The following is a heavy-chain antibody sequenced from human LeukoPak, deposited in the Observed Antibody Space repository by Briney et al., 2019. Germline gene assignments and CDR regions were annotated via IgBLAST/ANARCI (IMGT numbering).Heavy chain of an antibody. V-gene: IGHV1-24*01. CDR2: FDPEDGET. CDR3: ATPVVPAAIRGYWYFDL. D-gene: IGHD2-2*02. J-gene: IGHJ2*01. CDR1: GYTLTELS. Sequence: VASVKVSCKVSGYTLTELSMHWVRQAPGKGLEWMGGFDPEDGETIYAQKFQGRVTMTEDTSTDTAYMELSSLRSEDTAVYYCATPVVPAAIRGYWYFDLWGRGTLVTVSS.